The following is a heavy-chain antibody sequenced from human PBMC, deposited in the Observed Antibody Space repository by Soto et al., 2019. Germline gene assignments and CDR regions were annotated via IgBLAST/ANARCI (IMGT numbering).Heavy chain of an antibody. Sequence: SETLSLTCAVYGGSFSGYYWSWIRQPSGKGLEWIGEINHSGSTNYNPSLKSRVTISVDTSKNQFSLKLSSVTAADTAVYYCARGRMAYCSGGSCYSPFYYYYYMDVWGKGTTVTVSS. V-gene: IGHV4-34*01. CDR1: GGSFSGYY. CDR2: INHSGST. J-gene: IGHJ6*03. D-gene: IGHD2-15*01. CDR3: ARGRMAYCSGGSCYSPFYYYYYMDV.